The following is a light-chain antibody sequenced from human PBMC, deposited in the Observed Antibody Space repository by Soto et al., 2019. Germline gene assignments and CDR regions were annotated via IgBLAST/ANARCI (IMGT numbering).Light chain of an antibody. CDR1: QSISSW. V-gene: IGKV1-5*01. CDR2: DAS. CDR3: QHYNSYSYT. J-gene: IGKJ2*01. Sequence: DIPMTQSPSTLSASVGDRVTITCRANQSISSWLAWFQQKPGKAPKLLIYDASSLESRVPSRFSGSGSGTEFTLTISSLQPDDFATYYCQHYNSYSYTFGQGTKLEIK.